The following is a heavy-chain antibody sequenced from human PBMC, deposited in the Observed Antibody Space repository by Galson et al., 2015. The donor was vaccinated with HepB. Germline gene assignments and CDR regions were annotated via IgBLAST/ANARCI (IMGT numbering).Heavy chain of an antibody. Sequence: PALVNPTQTLTLTCTFSGFSLNTSGVGVGWIRQPPGKALEWLALIYWNDDKGYSPSLKSRLTITKDTSKNQVVLTMTNMDPVDTATYYCAHSFEPSPGNYYLTGAGFDYWGQGTLVTISS. CDR2: IYWNDDK. D-gene: IGHD3-10*01. CDR3: AHSFEPSPGNYYLTGAGFDY. J-gene: IGHJ4*02. CDR1: GFSLNTSGVG. V-gene: IGHV2-5*01.